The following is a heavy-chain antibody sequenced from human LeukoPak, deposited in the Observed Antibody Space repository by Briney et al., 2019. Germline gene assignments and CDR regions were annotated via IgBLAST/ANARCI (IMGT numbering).Heavy chain of an antibody. D-gene: IGHD3-22*01. CDR1: GYTFTSYY. V-gene: IGHV1-46*01. J-gene: IGHJ1*01. Sequence: SVKVSCKASGYTFTSYYMHWVRQAPGQGLEWMGIINPSGGSTSYAQKFQGRVTMTRDTSTSTVYMELSSLRSEDTAVYYCARVRDDYYDSSVAFQHWGQGTLVTVSS. CDR3: ARVRDDYYDSSVAFQH. CDR2: INPSGGST.